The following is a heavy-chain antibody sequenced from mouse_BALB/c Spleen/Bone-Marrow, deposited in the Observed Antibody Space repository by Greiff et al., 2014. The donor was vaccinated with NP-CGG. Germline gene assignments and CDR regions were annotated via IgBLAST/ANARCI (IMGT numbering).Heavy chain of an antibody. Sequence: VQLQQSGAELARPGASVKLSCKASGYSFTSYWIQWVKQRPGQGLEWLGTIYPGDGDTRYTQKFKGKATLTADKSSSTAYMQASSLASEDSAVYYCARSYGSFYFDYWGQGVTLTVSS. J-gene: IGHJ2*01. CDR2: IYPGDGDT. CDR3: ARSYGSFYFDY. D-gene: IGHD1-2*01. CDR1: GYSFTSYW. V-gene: IGHV1-87*01.